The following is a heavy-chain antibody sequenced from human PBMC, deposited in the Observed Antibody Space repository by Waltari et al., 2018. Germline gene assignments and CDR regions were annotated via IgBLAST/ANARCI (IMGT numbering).Heavy chain of an antibody. CDR2: INHSGST. D-gene: IGHD6-13*01. J-gene: IGHJ2*01. Sequence: QVQLQQWGAGLLKPSETLSLTCAVYGGSFSGYYWSWIRQPPGKGLEWMWEINHSGSTNYNPSLKSRVTLSVDTSKNQFSLKLSSVTAADTAVYYCARGRKAAAGTGYFDLWGRGTLVTVSS. CDR1: GGSFSGYY. V-gene: IGHV4-34*01. CDR3: ARGRKAAAGTGYFDL.